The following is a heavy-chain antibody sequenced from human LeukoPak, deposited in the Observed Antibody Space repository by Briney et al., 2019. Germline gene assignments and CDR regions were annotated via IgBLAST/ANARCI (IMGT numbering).Heavy chain of an antibody. V-gene: IGHV3-30-3*01. D-gene: IGHD2/OR15-2a*01. CDR3: AKVVAGNIDYYFDY. J-gene: IGHJ4*02. CDR2: ISYDGSSK. CDR1: GFTFSNYA. Sequence: GGSLRLSCAASGFTFSNYAILWVRQAPGKGLEWVAVISYDGSSKNFADSVKGRFTISRDNSKNTVYLQMRNLRVEHTAVYYCAKVVAGNIDYYFDYWGQGILVAVSS.